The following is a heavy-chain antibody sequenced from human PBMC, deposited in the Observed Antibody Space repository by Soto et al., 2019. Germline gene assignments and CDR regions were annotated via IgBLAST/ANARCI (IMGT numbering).Heavy chain of an antibody. CDR2: ISSSSSYT. CDR1: GFTFSDYY. CDR3: ARFFDYADSSGYDWGKWFDP. V-gene: IGHV3-11*06. Sequence: QVQLVESGGGLVKPGGSLRLSCAASGFTFSDYYMSWIRQAPGKGLEWVSYISSSSSYTNYADSVKGRFTISRDNAKNSLYLQMSGLGAEVTAVYYCARFFDYADSSGYDWGKWFDPWGQGTLVTVSS. J-gene: IGHJ5*02. D-gene: IGHD3-22*01.